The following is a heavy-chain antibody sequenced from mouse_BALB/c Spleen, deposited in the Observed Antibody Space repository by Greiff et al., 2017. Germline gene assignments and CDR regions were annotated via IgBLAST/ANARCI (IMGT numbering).Heavy chain of an antibody. V-gene: IGHV2-9*02. CDR3: ANYYRYGSNAMDY. CDR1: GFSLTSYG. D-gene: IGHD2-14*01. CDR2: IWAGGST. Sequence: QVQLKESGPGLVAPSQSLSITCTVSGFSLTSYGVHWVRQPPGKGLEWLGVIWAGGSTNYNSALMSRLSISKDNSKSQVFLKMNSLQTDDTAMYYCANYYRYGSNAMDYWGQGTSVTVSS. J-gene: IGHJ4*01.